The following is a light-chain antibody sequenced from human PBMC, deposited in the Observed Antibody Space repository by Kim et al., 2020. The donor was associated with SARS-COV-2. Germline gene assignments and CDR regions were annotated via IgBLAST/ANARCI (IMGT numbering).Light chain of an antibody. V-gene: IGLV2-11*01. CDR3: CSYAGNYNWV. CDR2: DVN. Sequence: GRSATIPCTGTSSDVGGHNYVSWYQQRPGKAPKLMFYDVNKRPSGVPDRFSGSKSGNTASLIISGLQAEDEADYYCCSYAGNYNWVFGGGTQLTVL. CDR1: SSDVGGHNY. J-gene: IGLJ3*02.